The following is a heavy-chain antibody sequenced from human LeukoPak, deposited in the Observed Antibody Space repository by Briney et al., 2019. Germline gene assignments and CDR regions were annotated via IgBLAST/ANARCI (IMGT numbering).Heavy chain of an antibody. D-gene: IGHD6-13*01. V-gene: IGHV3-21*01. J-gene: IGHJ1*01. Sequence: PGGSLRLSCAASGFTVSSNYMNWVRQAPGKGLEWVSSISSSSSYIYYADSVKGRFTISRDNAKNSLYLQMNSLRAEDTAVYYCARDGLPSSSLEYFQHWGQGTLVTVSS. CDR3: ARDGLPSSSLEYFQH. CDR2: ISSSSSYI. CDR1: GFTVSSNY.